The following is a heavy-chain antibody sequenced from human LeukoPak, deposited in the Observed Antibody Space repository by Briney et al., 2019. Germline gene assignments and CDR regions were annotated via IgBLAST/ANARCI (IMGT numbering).Heavy chain of an antibody. D-gene: IGHD2-2*01. CDR1: GFTFSSYG. J-gene: IGHJ5*02. Sequence: GGSLRLSCAASGFTFSSYGMHWVRQAPGKGLEWVAVISYDGSNKYYADSVKGRFTISRDNAKNSLSLQMNSLRAEDTAVYYCARDGCTSTTCSTLGGFSSWGQGTLVTVSS. CDR2: ISYDGSNK. CDR3: ARDGCTSTTCSTLGGFSS. V-gene: IGHV3-30*03.